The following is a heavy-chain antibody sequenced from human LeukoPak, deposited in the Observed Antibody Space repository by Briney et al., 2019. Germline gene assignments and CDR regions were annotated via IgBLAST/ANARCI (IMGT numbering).Heavy chain of an antibody. Sequence: AGGSLRLSCAASGFTFSSYWMHWVRQAPGKGLVWVSRINSDGSSTSYADSVKGRFTISRDNAKNSLYLQMNSLRAEDTAAYYCARDYYDVTNKRDGGWFGPWGQGALVTVSS. J-gene: IGHJ5*02. V-gene: IGHV3-74*01. D-gene: IGHD3-22*01. CDR3: ARDYYDVTNKRDGGWFGP. CDR2: INSDGSST. CDR1: GFTFSSYW.